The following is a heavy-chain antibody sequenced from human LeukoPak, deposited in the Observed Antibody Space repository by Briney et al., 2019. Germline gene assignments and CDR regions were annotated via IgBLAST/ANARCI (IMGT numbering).Heavy chain of an antibody. CDR2: IYTSGST. V-gene: IGHV4-61*02. D-gene: IGHD5-18*01. Sequence: SETLSLTCTVSGGSISSGSYYWIWIRQPAGQGLEWIGRIYTSGSTYHNPSLKSRVTISLDTSKNQFSLKLISVTAADTAVYFCARERTDTSMDYWGQGTLVTVSS. CDR3: ARERTDTSMDY. CDR1: GGSISSGSYY. J-gene: IGHJ4*02.